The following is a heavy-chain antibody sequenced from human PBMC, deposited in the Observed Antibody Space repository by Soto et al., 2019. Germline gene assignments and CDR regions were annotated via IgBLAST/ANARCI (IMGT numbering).Heavy chain of an antibody. CDR1: GGSFSGYY. V-gene: IGHV3-11*04. D-gene: IGHD3-22*01. Sequence: LSLTCAVYGGSFSGYYWSWVRQAPGKGLEWVSYISSSGSTIYYADSVKGRFTISRDNAKNSLYLQMNSLRAEDTAVYYCARESSIYYDSSGYYYGHYYGMDVCGQGPTVTVYS. J-gene: IGHJ6*02. CDR2: ISSSGSTI. CDR3: ARESSIYYDSSGYYYGHYYGMDV.